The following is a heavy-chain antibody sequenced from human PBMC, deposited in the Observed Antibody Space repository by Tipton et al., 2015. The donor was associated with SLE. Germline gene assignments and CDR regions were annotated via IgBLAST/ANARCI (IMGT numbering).Heavy chain of an antibody. CDR2: VHAGSGNT. J-gene: IGHJ4*02. V-gene: IGHV1-3*01. Sequence: QLVQSGGGLVQPGRSLRLSCTASGFTFSSYAMHWVRQAPGQRLEWMGWVHAGSGNTKYSQKFQGRVTITRDTSANTVYMELSSLRSEDTAVYYCARGHSSGWGRFDYWGQGTLVTVSS. CDR3: ARGHSSGWGRFDY. D-gene: IGHD6-19*01. CDR1: GFTFSSYA.